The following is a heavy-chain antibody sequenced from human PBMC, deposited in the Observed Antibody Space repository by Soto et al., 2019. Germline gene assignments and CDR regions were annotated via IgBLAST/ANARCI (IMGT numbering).Heavy chain of an antibody. Sequence: GGSLRLSCAASGFTFSSYAMSWVRQAPGKGLEWVSAISGSGGSTYYADSVKGRFTISRDISKNTLYLQMNSLRAEDTAVYYCAREAQYCSGGSCSFDYWGQGTPVTVSS. D-gene: IGHD2-15*01. J-gene: IGHJ4*02. CDR2: ISGSGGST. CDR1: GFTFSSYA. V-gene: IGHV3-23*01. CDR3: AREAQYCSGGSCSFDY.